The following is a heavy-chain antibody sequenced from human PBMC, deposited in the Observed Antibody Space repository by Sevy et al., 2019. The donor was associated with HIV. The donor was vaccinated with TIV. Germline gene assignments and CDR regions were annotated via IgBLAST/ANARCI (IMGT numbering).Heavy chain of an antibody. Sequence: SETLSLTCTVSGGSISSYYWSWIRQPAGKGLEWIGRIYTSGSTNYNPSLKSRVTMSVDTSKNQFSLKLSSVTAADTAVYYFAREEDYYDSSGYTTPWGQGTLVTVSS. V-gene: IGHV4-4*07. CDR1: GGSISSYY. D-gene: IGHD3-22*01. J-gene: IGHJ5*02. CDR3: AREEDYYDSSGYTTP. CDR2: IYTSGST.